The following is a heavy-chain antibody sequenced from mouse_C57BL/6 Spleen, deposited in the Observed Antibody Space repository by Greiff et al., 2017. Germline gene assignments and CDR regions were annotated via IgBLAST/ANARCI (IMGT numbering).Heavy chain of an antibody. V-gene: IGHV1-59*01. Sequence: QVQLKQPGAELVRPGTSVKLSCKASGYTFTSYWMHWVKQRPGQGLEWIGVIDPSDSYTNYNQKFKGKATLTVDTSSSPAYMQLSSLTSEDSAVXYCARGFDGYYDAMDYWGQGTSVTVSS. CDR2: IDPSDSYT. CDR3: ARGFDGYYDAMDY. J-gene: IGHJ4*01. D-gene: IGHD2-3*01. CDR1: GYTFTSYW.